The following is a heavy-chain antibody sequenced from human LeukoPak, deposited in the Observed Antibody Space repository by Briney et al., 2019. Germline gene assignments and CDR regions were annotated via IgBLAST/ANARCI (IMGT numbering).Heavy chain of an antibody. CDR1: GASISGHY. D-gene: IGHD3-22*01. J-gene: IGHJ5*02. Sequence: SETLSLTCTVSGASISGHYWIWIRQPPGRGLEWIGCVYSSGSTNYNPSLKSRVTMSVDTSKNQFSLKLSSVTAADTAVYYCARDSSGYNWFDPWGQGTLVTVSS. CDR2: VYSSGST. V-gene: IGHV4-59*11. CDR3: ARDSSGYNWFDP.